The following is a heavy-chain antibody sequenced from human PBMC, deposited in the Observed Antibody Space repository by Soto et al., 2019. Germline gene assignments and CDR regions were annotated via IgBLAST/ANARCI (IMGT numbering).Heavy chain of an antibody. Sequence: EVQLLESGGGWMQPGGSLTLSCSASGFPFDLYLMHWVRQVPGKELEWVSLVNPNSGYEYYTDSVKGRFTISRDNSKNNISMSMISLRAEDPAVDDSAIDQCRNLNHGEYSCYGMDIWGPGTPVTVSS. CDR3: AIDQCRNLNHGEYSCYGMDI. V-gene: IGHV3-23*01. CDR1: GFPFDLYL. J-gene: IGHJ6*02. D-gene: IGHD2-15*01. CDR2: VNPNSGYE.